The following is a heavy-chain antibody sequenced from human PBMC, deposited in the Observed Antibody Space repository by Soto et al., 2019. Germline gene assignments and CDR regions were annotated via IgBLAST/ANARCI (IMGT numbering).Heavy chain of an antibody. Sequence: SQTLSLTCAISGDSVSGNSAAWNWIRQSPSRGLEWLGRTYYRSRWYNDYAVSVKSRITVTPDTSKNQFSLHLNSVTPEDTAVYYCARVPYHRSGSYYDYWGQGTLVTVSS. D-gene: IGHD3-10*01. V-gene: IGHV6-1*01. CDR3: ARVPYHRSGSYYDY. CDR1: GDSVSGNSAA. J-gene: IGHJ4*02. CDR2: TYYRSRWYN.